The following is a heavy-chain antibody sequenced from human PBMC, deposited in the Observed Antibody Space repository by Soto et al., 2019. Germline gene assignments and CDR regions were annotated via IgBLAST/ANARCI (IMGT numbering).Heavy chain of an antibody. CDR3: ARDSPHGDYVDAFDI. Sequence: EVQLVESGGGLVKPGGSLRLSCAASGFTFSSYSMNWVRQAPGKGLEWVSSISSSSSYIYYADSVKGRFTISRDNAKNSLYLQMNSLRAEDTAVYYCARDSPHGDYVDAFDIWGQGTMVTVSS. D-gene: IGHD4-17*01. CDR1: GFTFSSYS. CDR2: ISSSSSYI. J-gene: IGHJ3*02. V-gene: IGHV3-21*01.